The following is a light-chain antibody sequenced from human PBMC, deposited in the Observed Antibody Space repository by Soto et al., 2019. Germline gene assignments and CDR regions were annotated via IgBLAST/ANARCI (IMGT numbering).Light chain of an antibody. CDR2: DAS. Sequence: EIVMTQSPATLSVSPGERATLSCRASQSITGNLTWYQQTPGQAPRLLIYDASTRATGIPARFSGSGSGTEITLTISSLQSEDFAVYYCQQYHNWPLTFGGGTKVEIK. CDR1: QSITGN. V-gene: IGKV3-15*01. CDR3: QQYHNWPLT. J-gene: IGKJ4*01.